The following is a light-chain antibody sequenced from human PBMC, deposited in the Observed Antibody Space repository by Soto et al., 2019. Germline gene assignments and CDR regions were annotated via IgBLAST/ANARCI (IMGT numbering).Light chain of an antibody. Sequence: QSVLTQSASVSGSPGQSITISCTGTRSDIGAYNFVSWYQQHPGEVPKLILYDVNVRPSGVSNRFSGSKSGNTASLTISGLQAEDEADYYCTSWTTSTTMIFGGGTKLIVL. CDR3: TSWTTSTTMI. CDR1: RSDIGAYNF. J-gene: IGLJ2*01. V-gene: IGLV2-14*03. CDR2: DVN.